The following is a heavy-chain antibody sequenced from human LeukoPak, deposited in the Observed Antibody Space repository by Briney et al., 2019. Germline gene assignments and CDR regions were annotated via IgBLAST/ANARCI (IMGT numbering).Heavy chain of an antibody. CDR1: GFTFSSYS. D-gene: IGHD2-2*01. V-gene: IGHV3-48*02. CDR2: ISSSSSTI. J-gene: IGHJ5*02. Sequence: PGGALRPSCAASGFTFSSYSMSWVRQAPGKGLEWVSYISSSSSTIYYADSVKGRFTISRDNATNSLYLQMNSLRDEDTAVYYCAREPRVVVVPAAIHFAWFDPWGQGTLVTVSS. CDR3: AREPRVVVVPAAIHFAWFDP.